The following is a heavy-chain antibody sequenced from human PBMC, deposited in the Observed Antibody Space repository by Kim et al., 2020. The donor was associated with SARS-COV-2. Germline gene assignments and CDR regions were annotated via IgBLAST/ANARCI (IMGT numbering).Heavy chain of an antibody. CDR3: ASELQQQLESWY. CDR1: GGSISSSSYY. V-gene: IGHV4-39*01. D-gene: IGHD6-13*01. J-gene: IGHJ4*02. Sequence: SETRSLTCTVSGGSISSSSYYWGWIRQPPGKGLEWIGSIYYSGSTYYNPSLKSRVTISVDTSKNQFSLKLSSVTAADTAVYYCASELQQQLESWYWGQGTLVTVSS. CDR2: IYYSGST.